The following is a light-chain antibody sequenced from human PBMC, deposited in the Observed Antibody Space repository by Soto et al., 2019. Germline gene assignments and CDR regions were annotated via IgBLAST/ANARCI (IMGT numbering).Light chain of an antibody. CDR3: QQYNSYLMYT. V-gene: IGKV1-5*03. CDR2: KAS. CDR1: QSISSW. Sequence: DIQMTQSPSTLSASVGERVTITCRASQSISSWLAWYQQKPGKAPKLLIYKASSLESGVPSRFSGSGSGTEFTLTISSLQPDDFATYYCQQYNSYLMYTFGQGTKLEIK. J-gene: IGKJ2*01.